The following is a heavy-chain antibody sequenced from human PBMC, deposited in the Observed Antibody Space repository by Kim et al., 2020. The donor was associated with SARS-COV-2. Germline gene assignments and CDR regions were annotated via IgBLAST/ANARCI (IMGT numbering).Heavy chain of an antibody. Sequence: GGSLRLSCAASGFTFRTSWMHWVRQAPGKGPVWVSRMNSDGSSTSYADSVKGRFTISRDNAKNTLYLQMNSLRAEDTAVYYCARGFGGATAYWGQGTLVTVSS. CDR2: MNSDGSST. D-gene: IGHD1-26*01. CDR1: GFTFRTSW. CDR3: ARGFGGATAY. J-gene: IGHJ4*02. V-gene: IGHV3-74*01.